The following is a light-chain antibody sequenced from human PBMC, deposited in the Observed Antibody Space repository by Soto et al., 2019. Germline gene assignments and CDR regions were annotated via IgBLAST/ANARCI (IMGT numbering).Light chain of an antibody. Sequence: EIVMTQSPATLSVSSGERATLSCRASQSVRGNLAWYQHKPGQAPRLLIYASSNRATGIPDRFSGSASGTDFTLTINRLEPEDFAVYYCQLYGISPHFGQGTRLEIK. V-gene: IGKV3D-15*01. CDR2: ASS. CDR3: QLYGISPH. J-gene: IGKJ5*01. CDR1: QSVRGN.